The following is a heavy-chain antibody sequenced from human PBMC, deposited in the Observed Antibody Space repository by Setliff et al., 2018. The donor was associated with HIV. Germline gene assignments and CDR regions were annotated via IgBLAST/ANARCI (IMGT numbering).Heavy chain of an antibody. Sequence: SETLSLTCAVYGGSFSEYYWSWIRQSPGKGLEWIGEINHSGSTHYNPPLKSRATISVDTSKNQFSLRLNSVTAADTAVYYGARGATLLPGYSDRWEYYYMAVWGKGTTVTVSS. D-gene: IGHD5-12*01. V-gene: IGHV4-34*01. CDR2: INHSGST. J-gene: IGHJ6*03. CDR1: GGSFSEYY. CDR3: ARGATLLPGYSDRWEYYYMAV.